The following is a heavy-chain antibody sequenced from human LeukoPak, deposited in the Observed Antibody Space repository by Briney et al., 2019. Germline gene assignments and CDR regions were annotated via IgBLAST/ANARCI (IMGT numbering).Heavy chain of an antibody. CDR2: ISWNSGSI. J-gene: IGHJ4*02. CDR1: GFTFDDYA. Sequence: PGRSLRLSCAASGFTFDDYAMHWVRQAPGKGLEWVSGISWNSGSIGYADSVKGRFTISRDNSKNTLYLQMNSLRAEDTAVYYCAKVVQMVRGVTPFDYWGQGTLVTVSS. V-gene: IGHV3-9*01. D-gene: IGHD3-10*01. CDR3: AKVVQMVRGVTPFDY.